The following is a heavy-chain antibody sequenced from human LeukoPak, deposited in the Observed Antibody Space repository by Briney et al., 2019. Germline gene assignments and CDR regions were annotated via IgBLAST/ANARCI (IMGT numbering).Heavy chain of an antibody. CDR1: GFTFSDYY. V-gene: IGHV3-11*06. Sequence: GRSLRLSCAASGFTFSDYYMTWIRQAPGKGLEWVSYISGSGSYTNYADSVKGRFTISRDNAKNSLFLQMNSLRAEDTAVYYCATETRYCTSTSCSYYYGMDVWGKGTTVTVSS. D-gene: IGHD2-2*01. J-gene: IGHJ6*04. CDR2: ISGSGSYT. CDR3: ATETRYCTSTSCSYYYGMDV.